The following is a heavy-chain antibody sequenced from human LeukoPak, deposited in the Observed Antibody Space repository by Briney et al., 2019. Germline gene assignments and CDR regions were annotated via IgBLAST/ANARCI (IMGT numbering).Heavy chain of an antibody. V-gene: IGHV3-48*03. CDR2: ISSSGSTI. D-gene: IGHD2-21*02. CDR3: ARDPLYCGGDCYHDY. CDR1: GFTFSSYE. Sequence: GGSLRLSCAASGFTFSSYEMNWVRQAPGEGLEWVSYISSSGSTIYYADSVKGRFTISRDNAKNSLYLQMNSLRVEDTAVYYCARDPLYCGGDCYHDYWGQGTLVTVSS. J-gene: IGHJ4*02.